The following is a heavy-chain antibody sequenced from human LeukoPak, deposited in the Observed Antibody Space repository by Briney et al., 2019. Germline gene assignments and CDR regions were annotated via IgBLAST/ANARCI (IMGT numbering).Heavy chain of an antibody. D-gene: IGHD2-2*01. CDR1: GYTFTSYG. J-gene: IGHJ1*01. CDR2: ISAFNGNT. V-gene: IGHV1-18*01. Sequence: ALVKVSCKASGYTFTSYGISWVRQAPGQGLEWMGWISAFNGNTNYAQKLQGRVTMTTDTSTSTAYMELRSLRSEDTAVYYCATQREDIVVVPALGAEYFQHWGQGTLVTVSS. CDR3: ATQREDIVVVPALGAEYFQH.